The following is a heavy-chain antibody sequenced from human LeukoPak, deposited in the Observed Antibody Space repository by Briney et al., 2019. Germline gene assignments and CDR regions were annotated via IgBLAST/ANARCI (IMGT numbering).Heavy chain of an antibody. CDR1: GYSISSAYY. D-gene: IGHD6-19*01. CDR2: INHSRNT. Sequence: SETLSLTCSVSGYSISSAYYWGWIRQPPGKGLEWIGSINHSRNTYYNPSVKSRVTISVDTSKNQLSLNLSSVTAADTAVYYCARAETYSSDWYDPFFDYWGQGTLVTVSS. J-gene: IGHJ4*02. CDR3: ARAETYSSDWYDPFFDY. V-gene: IGHV4-38-2*02.